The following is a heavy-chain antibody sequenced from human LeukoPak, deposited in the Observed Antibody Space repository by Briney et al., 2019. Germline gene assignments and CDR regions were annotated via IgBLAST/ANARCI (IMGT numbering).Heavy chain of an antibody. CDR3: VSDGYNWKAFDI. CDR2: IYHSGST. CDR1: GYSISSGYY. J-gene: IGHJ3*02. D-gene: IGHD5-24*01. Sequence: PSETLSLTCTVSGYSISSGYYWGWIRQPPGKGLEWIGSIYHSGSTYYNPSLKSRVTISVDTSKNQFSLKLSSVTAADTAVYYCVSDGYNWKAFDIWGQGTMVTVSS. V-gene: IGHV4-38-2*02.